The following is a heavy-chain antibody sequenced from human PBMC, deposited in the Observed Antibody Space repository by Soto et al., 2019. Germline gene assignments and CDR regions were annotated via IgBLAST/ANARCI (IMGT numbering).Heavy chain of an antibody. J-gene: IGHJ4*02. Sequence: PSETQSITYTFSGFSISSYYLSWIRQPPGKGLEWIGYIYYSGSTNYNPSLKSRVTISVDTSKNQFSLKLSSVTAADTAVYYCARDNSGYDYLGVPRLLDYWGQGTLVTVFS. CDR2: IYYSGST. V-gene: IGHV4-59*01. D-gene: IGHD5-12*01. CDR1: GFSISSYY. CDR3: ARDNSGYDYLGVPRLLDY.